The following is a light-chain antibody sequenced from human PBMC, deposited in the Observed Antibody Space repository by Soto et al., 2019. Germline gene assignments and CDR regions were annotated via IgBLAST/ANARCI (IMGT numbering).Light chain of an antibody. CDR1: GSDVRGNKY. V-gene: IGLV2-14*03. Sequence: QSVLTQPASVSGSPGQWITISYTGTGSDVRGNKYVSWYQHYPGKAPKLMISDVSNRPSGISNRFSGSKSGDTASLTISGLQAEDEADYYCSAFTGTTYAFGTGTKVTVL. CDR3: SAFTGTTYA. CDR2: DVS. J-gene: IGLJ1*01.